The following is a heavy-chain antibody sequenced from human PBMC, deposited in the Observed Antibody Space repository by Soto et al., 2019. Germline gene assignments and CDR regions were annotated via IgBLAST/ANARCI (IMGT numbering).Heavy chain of an antibody. CDR3: ARMGDIVVVVAANNWFDP. V-gene: IGHV3-23*01. CDR1: GFTVSAYA. J-gene: IGHJ5*02. Sequence: GGSLRLSCAASGFTVSAYAMSWVRQDPGKGLEWVSAISGSGGGTYYADSVKGRFTISRDNSKNTLYLQMNSLRAEDTAVYYCARMGDIVVVVAANNWFDPWGQGTLVTVSS. D-gene: IGHD2-15*01. CDR2: ISGSGGGT.